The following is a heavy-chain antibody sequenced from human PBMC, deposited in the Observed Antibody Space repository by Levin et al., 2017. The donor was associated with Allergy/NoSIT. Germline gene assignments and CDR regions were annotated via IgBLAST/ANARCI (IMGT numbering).Heavy chain of an antibody. CDR3: AKAGGDSGYAN. CDR1: GFTFDDYA. J-gene: IGHJ4*02. V-gene: IGHV3-9*01. CDR2: ISWNSGSI. Sequence: GGSLRLSCAASGFTFDDYAMHWVRQAPGKGLEWVSGISWNSGSIGYADSVKGRFTISRDNAKNSLYLQMNSLRAEDTALYYCAKAGGDSGYANWGQGTLVTVSS. D-gene: IGHD5-12*01.